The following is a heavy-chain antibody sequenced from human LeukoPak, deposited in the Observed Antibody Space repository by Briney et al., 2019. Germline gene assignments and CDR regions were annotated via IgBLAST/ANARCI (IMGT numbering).Heavy chain of an antibody. V-gene: IGHV3-23*01. CDR3: ATFGPGMAVGDY. Sequence: PGGSLRLSRAASGFGFTNAWMSWVRQAPGKGLEWVSSISDSRTSTYYADSVKGRFTISRDNSKNTLYLQMNNLRAEDTAVYYCATFGPGMAVGDYWGQGTLVTVSS. CDR1: GFGFTNAW. J-gene: IGHJ4*02. D-gene: IGHD5-24*01. CDR2: ISDSRTST.